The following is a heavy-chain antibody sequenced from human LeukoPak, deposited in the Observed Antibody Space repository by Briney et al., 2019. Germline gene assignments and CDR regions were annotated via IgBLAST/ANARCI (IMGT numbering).Heavy chain of an antibody. V-gene: IGHV4-34*01. Sequence: SETLSLTCAVYGGSFSGYYWSWIRQPPGKGLEWIGEINHSGSTNYNPSLKSRVTISVDTSKNQFSLKLSSVTAADTAVYYCARGWYCSSTSCYTNFGMDVWGQGTTVAVSS. D-gene: IGHD2-2*02. CDR2: INHSGST. CDR1: GGSFSGYY. CDR3: ARGWYCSSTSCYTNFGMDV. J-gene: IGHJ6*02.